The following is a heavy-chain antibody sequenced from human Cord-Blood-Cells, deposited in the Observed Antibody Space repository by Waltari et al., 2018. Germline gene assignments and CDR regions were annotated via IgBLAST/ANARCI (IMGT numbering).Heavy chain of an antibody. CDR2: IYYSGST. Sequence: QVQLQESGPGLVKPSETLSLTCTVSGGSLSSYYWSWIRQPPGKGLEWIGYIYYSGSTNYNPSLKSRVTISVDTSKNQFSLKLSSVTAADTAVYYCARHPRYSGSINWFDPWGQGTLVTVSS. CDR1: GGSLSSYY. D-gene: IGHD1-26*01. V-gene: IGHV4-59*08. CDR3: ARHPRYSGSINWFDP. J-gene: IGHJ5*02.